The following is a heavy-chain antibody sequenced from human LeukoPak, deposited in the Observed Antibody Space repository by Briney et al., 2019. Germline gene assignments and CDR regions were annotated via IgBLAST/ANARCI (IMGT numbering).Heavy chain of an antibody. D-gene: IGHD2-2*01. CDR1: GYTFVSFY. CDR3: ARDWDDIVVVPAAIGEQWRGEIVDY. V-gene: IGHV1-2*02. Sequence: ASVKVSCKASGYTFVSFYMQWLRQAPGQSLEWMGWINPNSGETKYAQKFQGRVTMTRDTSISTAYMELSRLRSDDTAVYYCARDWDDIVVVPAAIGEQWRGEIVDYWGQGTLVTVSS. J-gene: IGHJ4*02. CDR2: INPNSGET.